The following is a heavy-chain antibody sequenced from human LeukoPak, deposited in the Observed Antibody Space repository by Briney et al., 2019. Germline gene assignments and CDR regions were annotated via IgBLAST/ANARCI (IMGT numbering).Heavy chain of an antibody. Sequence: SQTLSLTCTVSGGSISTGGYYWSWIRQHPGKGLEWIGYIYYSGSTYYNPSLKSRVTISVDTSKNQFSLKLSSVTAADTAVYYCAREPLRSLLDQRFDPWGQGTLVTVSS. CDR2: IYYSGST. CDR1: GGSISTGGYY. V-gene: IGHV4-31*03. D-gene: IGHD1-26*01. J-gene: IGHJ5*02. CDR3: AREPLRSLLDQRFDP.